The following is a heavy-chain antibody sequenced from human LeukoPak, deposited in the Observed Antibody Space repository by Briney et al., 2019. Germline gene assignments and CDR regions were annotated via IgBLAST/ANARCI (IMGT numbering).Heavy chain of an antibody. CDR1: GGTFTNYY. CDR3: ARQQGVQYLNFDY. D-gene: IGHD3-10*01. J-gene: IGHJ4*02. Sequence: GASVKVSCKASGGTFTNYYIHWLRQAPGQGPEWMGMINLIAGLTHYAPKFQGRVTMTRDTSTSTVYMELSSLGSEDTAVYYCARQQGVQYLNFDYWGQGALVTVSS. V-gene: IGHV1-46*01. CDR2: INLIAGLT.